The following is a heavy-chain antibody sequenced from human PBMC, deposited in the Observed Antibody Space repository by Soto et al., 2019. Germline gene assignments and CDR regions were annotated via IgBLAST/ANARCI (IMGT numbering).Heavy chain of an antibody. CDR3: ARRGAMGRDNWFDP. D-gene: IGHD1-26*01. Sequence: QLQLQESGPGLVKPSETLSLTCTVSGGSISSSSYYWGWIRQPPGKGLEWIGSIYYSGSTYYNPSLKSRVTISVETSKNQFSLKLSFVTAADTAVYYCARRGAMGRDNWFDPWGQGTLVTVSS. CDR1: GGSISSSSYY. CDR2: IYYSGST. V-gene: IGHV4-39*01. J-gene: IGHJ5*02.